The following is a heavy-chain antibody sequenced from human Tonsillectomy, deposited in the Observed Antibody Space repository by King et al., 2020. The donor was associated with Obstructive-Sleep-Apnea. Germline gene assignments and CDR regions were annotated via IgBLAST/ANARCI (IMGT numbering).Heavy chain of an antibody. CDR1: GYSISSSNW. J-gene: IGHJ3*02. CDR3: ARHYSSSWYVGLGAFDI. D-gene: IGHD6-13*01. CDR2: IYYSGST. V-gene: IGHV4-28*01. Sequence: QLQESGPGLVNPSDTLSLTCAVSGYSISSSNWWGWIRQPPGKGLEWSGYIYYSGSTYYNPSLKSRVTMSVDTSKNQFSLKLSSVTAVDTAVYYCARHYSSSWYVGLGAFDIWGQGTMVTVSS.